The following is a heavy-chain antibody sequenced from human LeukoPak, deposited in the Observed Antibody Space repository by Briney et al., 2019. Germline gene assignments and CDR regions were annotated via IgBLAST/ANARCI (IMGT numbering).Heavy chain of an antibody. Sequence: GGSLRLSCAASGFTFSSYGMHWVRQAPGKGLEWVAVISYDGSNKYYADSVKGRFTISRDNSKNMLYLQMNSLRAEDTAVYYCAKDDGYISRWYHYYYGMDVWGQGTTVTVSS. CDR3: AKDDGYISRWYHYYYGMDV. D-gene: IGHD6-19*01. CDR1: GFTFSSYG. CDR2: ISYDGSNK. J-gene: IGHJ6*02. V-gene: IGHV3-30*18.